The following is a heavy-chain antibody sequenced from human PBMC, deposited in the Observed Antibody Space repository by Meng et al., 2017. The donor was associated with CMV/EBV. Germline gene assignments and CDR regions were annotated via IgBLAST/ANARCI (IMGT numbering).Heavy chain of an antibody. CDR3: ARGVGVTIFGVANDY. V-gene: IGHV5-51*01. CDR1: GYSFTSYW. CDR2: IYPGDSDT. J-gene: IGHJ4*02. D-gene: IGHD3-3*01. Sequence: GGPLRLSCKGSGYSFTSYWIGWVRQMPGKGLEWMGIIYPGDSDTRYSPSFQGQVTISADKSISTAYLQWSSLKASDTAMYYCARGVGVTIFGVANDYWGQGTLVTVSS.